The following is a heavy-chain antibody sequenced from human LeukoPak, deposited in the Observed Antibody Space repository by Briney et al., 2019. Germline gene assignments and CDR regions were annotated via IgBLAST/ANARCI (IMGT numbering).Heavy chain of an antibody. CDR2: ISYDGSNK. D-gene: IGHD2-2*01. J-gene: IGHJ6*03. CDR3: ASGYCSSTSCYPNYYYYMDV. CDR1: GFTFSSYA. Sequence: PGGSLRLSCAASGFTFSSYAMHWVRQAPGKGLEWVAVISYDGSNKYYADSVKGRFTISRDNSKNTLYLQMNSLRAEDTAVYYCASGYCSSTSCYPNYYYYMDVWGKGTTVTVSS. V-gene: IGHV3-30*04.